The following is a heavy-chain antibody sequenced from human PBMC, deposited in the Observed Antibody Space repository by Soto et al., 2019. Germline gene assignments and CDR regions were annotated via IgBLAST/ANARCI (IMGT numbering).Heavy chain of an antibody. J-gene: IGHJ4*02. D-gene: IGHD2-21*02. CDR2: ISGSGGST. Sequence: GGSLRLSCAASGFTFSSYAMSWVRQAPGKGLEWVSAISGSGGSTYYVDSVKGRFTISRDNSKNTLYLQMNSLRAEDTAVYYCAKDRRNIVVVTASCYWGQGTLVTVSS. CDR3: AKDRRNIVVVTASCY. CDR1: GFTFSSYA. V-gene: IGHV3-23*01.